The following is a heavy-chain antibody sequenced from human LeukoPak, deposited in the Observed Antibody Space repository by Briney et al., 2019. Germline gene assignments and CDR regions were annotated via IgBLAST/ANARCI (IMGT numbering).Heavy chain of an antibody. J-gene: IGHJ5*02. CDR3: AKKRAVITDNWFDP. Sequence: QPGGSLRLSCASSGFTFTNSAMSWVRQAPGKGLEWVAAIGNSGTTHYADSVKGRFTISRDNSKNTLFLQMTSLRAEDTAVYYCAKKRAVITDNWFDPWGQGTLVTVSS. V-gene: IGHV3-23*01. CDR1: GFTFTNSA. D-gene: IGHD3-10*01. CDR2: IGNSGTT.